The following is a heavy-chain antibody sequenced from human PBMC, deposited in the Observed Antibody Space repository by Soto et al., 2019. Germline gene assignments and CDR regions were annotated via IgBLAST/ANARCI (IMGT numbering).Heavy chain of an antibody. V-gene: IGHV4-39*01. Sequence: PSETLSLTCTVSGGSISSSTYSWGWIRQPPGKGLEWIGSIYYSGSTYYNPFLKSRVTISVDTSKNQFSLKLSSVTAADTAVYYCARHVFEEAGHYYYDGKDVWSQGTRVTVSS. D-gene: IGHD6-19*01. CDR2: IYYSGST. CDR3: ARHVFEEAGHYYYDGKDV. J-gene: IGHJ6*02. CDR1: GGSISSSTYS.